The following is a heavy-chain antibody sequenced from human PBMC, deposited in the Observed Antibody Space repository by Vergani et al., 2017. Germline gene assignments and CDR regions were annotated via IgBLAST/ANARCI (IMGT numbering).Heavy chain of an antibody. D-gene: IGHD2-2*01. CDR1: GGSISSSSYY. CDR3: ARSPVFKCRRGSTSCYSSDPRDAFDI. V-gene: IGHV4-39*01. J-gene: IGHJ3*02. CDR2: IYYSGST. Sequence: QLQLQESGPGLVKPSETLSLTCTVSGGSISSSSYYWGWIRQPPGKGLEWIGSIYYSGSTYYNPSLKSRVTISVDTSKNQFSLKLSSVTAADTAVYYCARSPVFKCRRGSTSCYSSDPRDAFDIWGQGTMVTVSS.